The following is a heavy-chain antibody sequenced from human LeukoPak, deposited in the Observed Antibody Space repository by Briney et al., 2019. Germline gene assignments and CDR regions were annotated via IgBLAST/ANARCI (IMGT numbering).Heavy chain of an antibody. CDR3: ARGVEMATIKGWFDP. CDR1: GYTFTSYG. D-gene: IGHD5-24*01. V-gene: IGHV1-18*01. CDR2: ISAYNGNT. Sequence: GASVTVSCKASGYTFTSYGISWVRQAPGQGLEWMGWISAYNGNTNYAQKLQGRVTMTTDTSTSTAYMELRSLRSDDTAVYYCARGVEMATIKGWFDPWGQGTLVTVSS. J-gene: IGHJ5*02.